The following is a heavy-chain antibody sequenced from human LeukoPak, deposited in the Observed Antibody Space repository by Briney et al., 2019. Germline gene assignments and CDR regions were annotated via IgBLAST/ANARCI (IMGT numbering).Heavy chain of an antibody. CDR3: ARARPPSYDV. V-gene: IGHV3-66*01. CDR2: IYSGGST. D-gene: IGHD3-10*02. Sequence: GVSLRLSCAASGFTFSNAWMSWVRQAPGKGLEWVSVIYSGGSTYYAGSVKGRFTISRDNSKNTLYLQMNSLRAEDTAVYYCARARPPSYDVWGQGTLVTVSS. CDR1: GFTFSNAW. J-gene: IGHJ4*02.